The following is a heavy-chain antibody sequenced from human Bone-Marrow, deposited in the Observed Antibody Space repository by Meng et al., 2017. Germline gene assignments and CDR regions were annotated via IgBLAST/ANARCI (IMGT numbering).Heavy chain of an antibody. J-gene: IGHJ5*02. CDR3: ATSPYYDILTGYHTRGWFDP. Sequence: ASVKVSCKASGYTFTSYYMHWLRQAPGQGLEWMGIINPSGGSTSYAQKFQGRVTMTRDTSTSTVYMELSSLRSEDTAVYYCATSPYYDILTGYHTRGWFDPWGQGTLVTVSS. D-gene: IGHD3-9*01. CDR1: GYTFTSYY. CDR2: INPSGGST. V-gene: IGHV1-46*01.